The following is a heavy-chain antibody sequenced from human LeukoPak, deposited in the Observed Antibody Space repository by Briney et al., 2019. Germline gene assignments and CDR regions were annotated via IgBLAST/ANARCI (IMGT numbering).Heavy chain of an antibody. D-gene: IGHD3-10*01. Sequence: GGSLRLSCAASGFTFSDHYIGWVRQAPGKGLEWVGRSRDKGTSKTHAYAASGRVRFSTARAESTTSLCLQRNSLKSEDTAVYYCTRFARAPRDFDYWGQGTLVTVSS. CDR2: SRDKGTSKTH. CDR1: GFTFSDHY. J-gene: IGHJ4*01. V-gene: IGHV3-72*01. CDR3: TRFARAPRDFDY.